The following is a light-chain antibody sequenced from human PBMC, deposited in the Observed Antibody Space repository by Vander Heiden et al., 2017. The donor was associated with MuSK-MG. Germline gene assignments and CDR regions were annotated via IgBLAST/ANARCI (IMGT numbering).Light chain of an antibody. CDR2: GNS. J-gene: IGLJ3*02. V-gene: IGLV1-40*01. CDR3: QSYDSSLSGWV. Sequence: QSALTQPPSVSGAPGQRVTISCTGSSSNIGAGYDVHWYQQLPGRDPKVLISGNSNRPSGVPDRFSGSKSGMSASLAITGLRAEDEADYYCQSYDSSLSGWVFGGGNKLTVL. CDR1: SSNIGAGYD.